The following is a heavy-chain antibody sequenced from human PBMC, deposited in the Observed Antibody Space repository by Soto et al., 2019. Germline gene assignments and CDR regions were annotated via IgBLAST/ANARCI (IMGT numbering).Heavy chain of an antibody. D-gene: IGHD3-22*01. CDR2: IIPIFGTA. V-gene: IGHV1-69*13. J-gene: IGHJ4*02. Sequence: GASVKVSCKASGGTFSSYAISWVRQAPGQGLEWMGGIIPIFGTANYAQKFQGRVTITADESTSTAYMELSSLRSEDTAVYYCARDSSYYYDSSGYSGFDYWGQGTLVTVSS. CDR1: GGTFSSYA. CDR3: ARDSSYYYDSSGYSGFDY.